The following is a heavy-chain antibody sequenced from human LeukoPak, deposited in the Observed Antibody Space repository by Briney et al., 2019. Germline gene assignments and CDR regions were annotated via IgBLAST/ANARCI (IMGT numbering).Heavy chain of an antibody. V-gene: IGHV3-74*01. CDR3: ARGEVYYYDSSGYYYYYYYMDV. CDR2: INSDGRST. Sequence: GGSLRLSCVASGFIFSSYWMHWVRQAPGKGLVWVSRINSDGRSTSYADPVKGRFTISRDNAKNTLYLQMNSLRAEDTAVYYCARGEVYYYDSSGYYYYYYYMDVWGKGTTVTVSS. D-gene: IGHD3-22*01. J-gene: IGHJ6*03. CDR1: GFIFSSYW.